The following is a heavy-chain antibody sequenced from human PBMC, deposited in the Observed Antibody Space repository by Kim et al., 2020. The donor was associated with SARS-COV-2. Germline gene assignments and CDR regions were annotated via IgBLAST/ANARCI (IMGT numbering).Heavy chain of an antibody. Sequence: YYADSGEGRYTISRDNSKNTLYLQMNSLRAEDTAVYYCGRGGGGNYYHFDYWGQGTLVTVSS. CDR3: GRGGGGNYYHFDY. V-gene: IGHV3-30*14. D-gene: IGHD1-26*01. J-gene: IGHJ4*02.